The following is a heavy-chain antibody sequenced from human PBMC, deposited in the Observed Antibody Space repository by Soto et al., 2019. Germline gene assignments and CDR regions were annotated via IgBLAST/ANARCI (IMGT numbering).Heavy chain of an antibody. CDR3: ARDPMYYDFCSGYYYYYYYGMDV. CDR1: GFTFSSYG. J-gene: IGHJ6*04. D-gene: IGHD3-3*01. Sequence: GGSLRLSCAASGFTFSSYGMHWVRQAPGKGLEWVAVIWYDGSNKYYADSVKGRFTISRDNSKNTLYLQMNSLRAEDTAVYYCARDPMYYDFCSGYYYYYYYGMDVWGEGTTVTVSS. CDR2: IWYDGSNK. V-gene: IGHV3-33*01.